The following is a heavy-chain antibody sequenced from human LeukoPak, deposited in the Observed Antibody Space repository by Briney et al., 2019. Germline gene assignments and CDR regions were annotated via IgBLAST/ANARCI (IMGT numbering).Heavy chain of an antibody. CDR2: IYHSGST. CDR3: ARGDGYKSSFDY. CDR1: GGSISSGGYS. Sequence: SQTLSLTCAVSGGSISSGGYSWSWIRQPPGKGLEWIGYIYHSGSTYYNLSLKSRVTISVDRSKNQFSLKLSSVTAADTAVYYCARGDGYKSSFDYWGQGTLVTVSS. J-gene: IGHJ4*02. V-gene: IGHV4-30-2*01. D-gene: IGHD5-24*01.